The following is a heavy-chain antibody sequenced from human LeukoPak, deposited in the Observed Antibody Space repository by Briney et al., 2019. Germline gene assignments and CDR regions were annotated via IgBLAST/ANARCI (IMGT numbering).Heavy chain of an antibody. V-gene: IGHV1-2*02. Sequence: RASVKVSCKASGYTLTGYYMHWVPRAPGQRLEWMGWINPNSGGTNYAQKFQGRVTMTRDTSMSTAYMELSRLRSDDTAVDYCARDPAAVAGTGGDNCGQGTLVTVSS. CDR1: GYTLTGYY. CDR3: ARDPAAVAGTGGDN. D-gene: IGHD6-19*01. CDR2: INPNSGGT. J-gene: IGHJ4*02.